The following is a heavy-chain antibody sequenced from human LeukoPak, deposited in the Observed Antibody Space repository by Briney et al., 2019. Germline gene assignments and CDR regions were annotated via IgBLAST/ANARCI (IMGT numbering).Heavy chain of an antibody. CDR2: IYPGDSDT. CDR1: VYSFTSYW. D-gene: IGHD6-13*01. J-gene: IGHJ4*02. V-gene: IGHV5-51*01. CDR3: ARLRRAKIAAAGSYYFDY. Sequence: GESLKISCKGSVYSFTSYWIGWVRQMPGKGLEWMGIIYPGDSDTRYSPSFQGQVTISADKSISTAYLQWSSLKASDTAMYYCARLRRAKIAAAGSYYFDYWGQGTLVTVSS.